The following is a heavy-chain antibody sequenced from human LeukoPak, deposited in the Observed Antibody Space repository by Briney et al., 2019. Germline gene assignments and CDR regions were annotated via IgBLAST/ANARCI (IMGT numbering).Heavy chain of an antibody. Sequence: GGSLRLSCTVSGFTFSDYYMSWFCQAPGKGLEWLSHISGSGRTIHYADSVKGRLTASRDTAKNSLYLQMNDRRAEDTAVYYCAKDLTGTYGFDFWGQGTMVTVSS. D-gene: IGHD7-27*01. J-gene: IGHJ3*01. V-gene: IGHV3-11*04. CDR3: AKDLTGTYGFDF. CDR2: ISGSGRTI. CDR1: GFTFSDYY.